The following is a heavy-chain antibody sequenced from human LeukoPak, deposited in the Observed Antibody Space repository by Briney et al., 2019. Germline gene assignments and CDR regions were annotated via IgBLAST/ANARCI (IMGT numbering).Heavy chain of an antibody. CDR3: AKERDSSSWPSDASDV. V-gene: IGHV3-23*01. J-gene: IGHJ3*01. Sequence: GGSLRLSCAASGFTFSNYAMSWVRQAPGKGLEWVSTISGSGINTYYPDPVKGRFTISRDNSKNKLYLQMNSLRAEDTAVYYCAKERDSSSWPSDASDVWGQGTMVTVSS. CDR2: ISGSGINT. CDR1: GFTFSNYA. D-gene: IGHD6-13*01.